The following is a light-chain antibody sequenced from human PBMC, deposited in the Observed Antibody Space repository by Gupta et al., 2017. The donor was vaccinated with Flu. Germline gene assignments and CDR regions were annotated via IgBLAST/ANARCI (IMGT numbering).Light chain of an antibody. V-gene: IGLV2-8*01. CDR3: SSYAGSNNWV. Sequence: SVTISCTGTSSDVGGYKYVSWYQQHPGKAPKLMIYEVSKRPGGVPDRFSGSKSGNTASLTVSGLQAEEEADYYCSSYAGSNNWVFGGGTELTVL. CDR2: EVS. J-gene: IGLJ3*02. CDR1: SSDVGGYKY.